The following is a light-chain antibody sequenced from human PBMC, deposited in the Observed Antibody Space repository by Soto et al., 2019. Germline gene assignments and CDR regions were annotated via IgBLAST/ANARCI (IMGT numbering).Light chain of an antibody. CDR3: QQYNSWPPYT. V-gene: IGKV3-15*01. CDR1: QSVTNY. Sequence: EIVLTQSPDTLSLSPWERATFTCRASQSVTNYIAWYQQRPGQAPRLLIYGASNRATGTPARFSGSGSGTEFTLTISSLQSEDFAVYYCQQYNSWPPYTFGQGTRLEIK. CDR2: GAS. J-gene: IGKJ5*01.